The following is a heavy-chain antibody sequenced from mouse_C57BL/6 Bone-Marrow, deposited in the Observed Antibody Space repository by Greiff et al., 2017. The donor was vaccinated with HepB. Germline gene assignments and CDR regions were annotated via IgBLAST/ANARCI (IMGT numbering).Heavy chain of an antibody. J-gene: IGHJ3*01. D-gene: IGHD3-2*02. CDR2: IDPSDSYT. CDR3: AREGQLRRRYPWFAY. V-gene: IGHV1-69*01. CDR1: GYTFTSYW. Sequence: QVQLQQPGAELVMPGASVKLSCKASGYTFTSYWMHWVKQRPGQGLEWIGEIDPSDSYTNYNQKFKGKSTLTVDKSSSTAYMQLSSLTSEDSAVYCCAREGQLRRRYPWFAYWGQGTLVTVSA.